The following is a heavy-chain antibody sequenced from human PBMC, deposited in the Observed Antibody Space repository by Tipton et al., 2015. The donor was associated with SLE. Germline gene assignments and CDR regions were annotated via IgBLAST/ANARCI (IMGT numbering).Heavy chain of an antibody. V-gene: IGHV3-23*01. D-gene: IGHD6-13*01. CDR1: GFTFSSYA. CDR2: ISGSGGST. J-gene: IGHJ6*02. CDR3: ARSSSSHGGYYGMDV. Sequence: GSLRLSCAASGFTFSSYAMSWVRQAQGKGLEWVSAISGSGGSTYYADSVKGRFTISRDNSKNTLDLQMNSLRAEDTAVYYCARSSSSHGGYYGMDVWGQGTTVTVSS.